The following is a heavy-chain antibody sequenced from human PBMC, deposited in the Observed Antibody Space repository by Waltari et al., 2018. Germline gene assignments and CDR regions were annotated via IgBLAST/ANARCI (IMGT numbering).Heavy chain of an antibody. CDR3: AKDAPMEASPYYYYYMDV. CDR1: GFPFSSYG. CDR2: IRYDGSNK. Sequence: QVQLVASGGGVVQPGGSLRLSCAASGFPFSSYGMHWVRQAQGKGLEWVAFIRYDGSNKYYADSVKGRFTISRDNSKNTLYLQMNSLRAEDTAVYYCAKDAPMEASPYYYYYMDVWGKGTTVTISS. D-gene: IGHD1-26*01. V-gene: IGHV3-30*02. J-gene: IGHJ6*03.